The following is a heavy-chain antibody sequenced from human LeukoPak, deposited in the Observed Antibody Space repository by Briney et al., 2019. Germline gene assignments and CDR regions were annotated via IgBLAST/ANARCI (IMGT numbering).Heavy chain of an antibody. Sequence: SETLSLTCTVSGGSISSSSYYWGWIRQLPGKGLEWIGSIYYSGSTYYNPSLKSRVTISVDTSKNQFSLKLSSVTAADTAVYYCAREYSSSNWFDPWGQGTLVTVSS. J-gene: IGHJ5*02. CDR2: IYYSGST. V-gene: IGHV4-39*07. D-gene: IGHD6-6*01. CDR1: GGSISSSSYY. CDR3: AREYSSSNWFDP.